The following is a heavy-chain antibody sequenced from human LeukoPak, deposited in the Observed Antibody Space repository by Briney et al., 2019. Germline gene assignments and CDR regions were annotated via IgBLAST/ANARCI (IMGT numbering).Heavy chain of an antibody. D-gene: IGHD3-10*01. V-gene: IGHV4-4*07. CDR3: VREIEHFGIDY. Sequence: SETLSLTCTVSGASISSYYWSWIRQSAGKGLEWIGRLYPTGNTKYNPSLGGRVTVSGATSKNQFSLRLSSVTAADTAFYYCVREIEHFGIDYWGQGALVSVSS. J-gene: IGHJ4*02. CDR2: LYPTGNT. CDR1: GASISSYY.